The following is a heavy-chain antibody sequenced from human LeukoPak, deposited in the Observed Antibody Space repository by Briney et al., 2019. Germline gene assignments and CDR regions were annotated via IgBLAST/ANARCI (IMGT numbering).Heavy chain of an antibody. CDR3: AKHTVTKSFDY. J-gene: IGHJ4*02. Sequence: GGSLRLSCAPSGFTFSSDVMTWVRQAPGQGLEWGSAISGSGGSTYYADCVKGRFTISRDNSKNTLYMQMNSLRAEDTAVYYCAKHTVTKSFDYWGQGTLVTVSS. V-gene: IGHV3-23*01. CDR1: GFTFSSDV. CDR2: ISGSGGST. D-gene: IGHD4-17*01.